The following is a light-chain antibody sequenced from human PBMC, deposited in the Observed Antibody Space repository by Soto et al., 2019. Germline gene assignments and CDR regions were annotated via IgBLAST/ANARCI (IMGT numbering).Light chain of an antibody. Sequence: EIGMTQSPATLSVSPGERATLSCRASQSVSSTLGWYQQKPGQAPRLLIYGASIRATGIPARFSGSGSGTDFTLTISSLQSEDFAVYYCQQYNNWPRTFGPGTKVDIK. CDR1: QSVSST. J-gene: IGKJ3*01. CDR2: GAS. V-gene: IGKV3-15*01. CDR3: QQYNNWPRT.